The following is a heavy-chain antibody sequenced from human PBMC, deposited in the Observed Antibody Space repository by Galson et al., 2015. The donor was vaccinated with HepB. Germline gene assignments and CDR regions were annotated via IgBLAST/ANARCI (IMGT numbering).Heavy chain of an antibody. J-gene: IGHJ4*02. Sequence: SVKVSCKASGGSFSTFSFSWVRQAPGQGLEWMGGIIPIFRTPNYSQKFKGNVTITADESTGTLYMELTAVRSEDTAIYFCARDGGYSGYESGHYFDFWGQGTLVTVSS. V-gene: IGHV1-69*13. CDR2: IIPIFRTP. CDR3: ARDGGYSGYESGHYFDF. D-gene: IGHD5-12*01. CDR1: GGSFSTFS.